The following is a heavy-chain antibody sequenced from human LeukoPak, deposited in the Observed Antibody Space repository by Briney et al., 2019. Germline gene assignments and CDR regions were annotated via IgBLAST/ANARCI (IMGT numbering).Heavy chain of an antibody. J-gene: IGHJ4*02. V-gene: IGHV5-51*03. Sequence: GESLKISCKGSGYNFASYWIGWVRQMPGKGLEWMGIIYPRDSDTRYSPSFQGQVTIPADKSISTAYLQWSSLRASDTAMYYCARWHPSWDFPYWGQGTLVTVSS. D-gene: IGHD3-3*01. CDR1: GYNFASYW. CDR2: IYPRDSDT. CDR3: ARWHPSWDFPY.